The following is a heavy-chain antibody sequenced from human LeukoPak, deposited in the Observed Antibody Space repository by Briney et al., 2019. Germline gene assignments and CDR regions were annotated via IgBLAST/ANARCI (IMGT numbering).Heavy chain of an antibody. V-gene: IGHV4-4*07. Sequence: PSETLSLTCTVSGGSISSYYWSWIRQPAGKGLEWIGRIYTSGGTNYNPSLKSRVTMSVDTSKNQFSLKLSSVTAADTAVYYCARDSYDSSGYRLTFDYWGQGTLVTVSS. D-gene: IGHD3-22*01. CDR1: GGSISSYY. CDR3: ARDSYDSSGYRLTFDY. J-gene: IGHJ4*02. CDR2: IYTSGGT.